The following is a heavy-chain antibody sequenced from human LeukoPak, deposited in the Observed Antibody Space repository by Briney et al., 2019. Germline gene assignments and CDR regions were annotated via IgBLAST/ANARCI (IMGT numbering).Heavy chain of an antibody. CDR2: IKEDGSEK. Sequence: GGSLRLSCAASGFTFSNYDMHWVRQAPGKGLEWVANIKEDGSEKYYVDSVKGRFTISRDNAKNSLYLQMNSLRAEDTAVYYCARVPAHLPNWFDPWGQGTLVTVSS. CDR1: GFTFSNYD. J-gene: IGHJ5*02. V-gene: IGHV3-7*01. CDR3: ARVPAHLPNWFDP.